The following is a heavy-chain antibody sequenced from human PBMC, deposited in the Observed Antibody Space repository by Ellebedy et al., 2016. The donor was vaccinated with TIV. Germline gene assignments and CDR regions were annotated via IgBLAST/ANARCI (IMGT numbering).Heavy chain of an antibody. J-gene: IGHJ3*02. CDR2: IIPILGVA. CDR1: GGTFSSYA. CDR3: ARVGGYCTNGVCYTGAFDI. Sequence: AASVKVSCKASGGTFSSYAISWVRQAPGQGLEWMGRIIPILGVANYAQKFQGRVTITADKSTSTAYMELSSLRSEDTAVYYCARVGGYCTNGVCYTGAFDIWGQGTMVTVSS. D-gene: IGHD2-8*01. V-gene: IGHV1-69*04.